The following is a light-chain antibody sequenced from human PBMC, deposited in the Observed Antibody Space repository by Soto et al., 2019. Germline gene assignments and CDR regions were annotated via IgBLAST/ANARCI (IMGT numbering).Light chain of an antibody. Sequence: EIVMTQSPATLSVSPGERATLSCRASQSVSSNLAWYQQKPGLAPRLLIYGASTRATGIPARFSGSGSGTEFTLTISSLQSEDFAFYYCQQYNNWPPMYTFGQGTMLEIK. CDR2: GAS. V-gene: IGKV3-15*01. CDR1: QSVSSN. J-gene: IGKJ2*01. CDR3: QQYNNWPPMYT.